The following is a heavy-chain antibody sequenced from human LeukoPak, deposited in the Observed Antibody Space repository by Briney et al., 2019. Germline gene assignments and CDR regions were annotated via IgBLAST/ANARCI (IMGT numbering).Heavy chain of an antibody. J-gene: IGHJ4*02. CDR2: IYYSGST. D-gene: IGHD2-15*01. CDR3: ARLTVVVVAATREKRFDY. V-gene: IGHV4-39*01. CDR1: GGSISSSSYY. Sequence: SETLSLTCTVSGGSISSSSYYWGWLRQPPGKGLEWIGSIYYSGSTYYNPSLKSRVTISVDTSRNQFSLKLSSVIAADTAVYYCARLTVVVVAATREKRFDYWGQGTLVTVSS.